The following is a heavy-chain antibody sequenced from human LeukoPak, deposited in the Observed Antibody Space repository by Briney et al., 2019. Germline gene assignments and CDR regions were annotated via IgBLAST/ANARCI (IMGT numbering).Heavy chain of an antibody. CDR3: ARANERVVVPAAIFWSPGGNWFDP. CDR2: ISAYNGNT. J-gene: IGHJ5*02. Sequence: ASVKVSCKASGYTFTSYGISWVRQAPGQGLEWMGWISAYNGNTNYAQKLQGRVTMTTDTSTSTAYMELRSLRSDDTAVYYCARANERVVVPAAIFWSPGGNWFDPWGQGTLVTVSS. D-gene: IGHD2-2*02. V-gene: IGHV1-18*01. CDR1: GYTFTSYG.